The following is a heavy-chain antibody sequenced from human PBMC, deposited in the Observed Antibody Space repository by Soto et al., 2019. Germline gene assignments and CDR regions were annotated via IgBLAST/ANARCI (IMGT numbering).Heavy chain of an antibody. J-gene: IGHJ6*03. CDR2: IYYSGST. V-gene: IGHV4-59*01. D-gene: IGHD2-2*02. CDR1: GGSISSYY. Sequence: SETLSLTCTVSGGSISSYYWSWIRQPPGKGLEWIGYIYYSGSTNYNPSLKSRVTISVDTSKNQFSLKLSSVTAADTAVYYCARGILGYCSSTSCYNLGYYYYYMDVWGKGTTVTVSS. CDR3: ARGILGYCSSTSCYNLGYYYYYMDV.